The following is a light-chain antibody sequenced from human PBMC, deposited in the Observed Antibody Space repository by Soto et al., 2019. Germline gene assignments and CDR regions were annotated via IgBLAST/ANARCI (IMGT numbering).Light chain of an antibody. CDR2: DSN. CDR1: SSNIGRNY. CDR3: GAWDTSLTAAV. V-gene: IGLV1-51*01. Sequence: QSVLTQPPSVSAAPGQKVTISCSGSSSNIGRNYVSWYQQLPGTAPKLLIYDSNRRPSGIPDRFSGPKSGTSSTLDITGLQTGDEAVYYCGAWDTSLTAAVFGGGTQLTVL. J-gene: IGLJ7*01.